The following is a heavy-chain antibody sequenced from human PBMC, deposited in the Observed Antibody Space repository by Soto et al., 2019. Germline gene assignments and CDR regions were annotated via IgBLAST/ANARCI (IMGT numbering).Heavy chain of an antibody. CDR2: INHSGST. Sequence: KPSETLSLTCAVSGGSISSSNWWSWVRQPPGKGLEWIGEINHSGSTNYNPSLKSRVTISVDTSKNQFSLKLSSVTAADTAVYYCARWGVRAARYYYGMDVWGQGXTVTVYS. D-gene: IGHD6-6*01. CDR1: GGSISSSNW. J-gene: IGHJ6*02. V-gene: IGHV4-4*02. CDR3: ARWGVRAARYYYGMDV.